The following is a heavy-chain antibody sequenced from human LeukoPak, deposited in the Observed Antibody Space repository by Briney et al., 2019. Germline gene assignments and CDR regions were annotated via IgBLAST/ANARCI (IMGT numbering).Heavy chain of an antibody. D-gene: IGHD3-3*01. V-gene: IGHV6-1*01. J-gene: IGHJ3*02. Sequence: SQTLSLTCAISGDSVSANGAAWNWIRQSPSRGLEWLGRTYYRSKWYNDYAVSVKSRITINPDTSKNQFFLQLNSVTPEDTAVYYCARVPYYDFQADAFDIWGQGTMVTVSS. CDR1: GDSVSANGAA. CDR3: ARVPYYDFQADAFDI. CDR2: TYYRSKWYN.